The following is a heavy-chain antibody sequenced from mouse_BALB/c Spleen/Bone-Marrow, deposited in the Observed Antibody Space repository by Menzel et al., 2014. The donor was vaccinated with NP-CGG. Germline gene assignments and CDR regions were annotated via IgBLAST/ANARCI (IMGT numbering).Heavy chain of an antibody. Sequence: SGAELVKPGASVKLSCTASGFNIKDTYMHWVKQRPEQGLEWIGRIDPANGNTKYDPKFQGKATITADTSSKTAYLQISSLTSEDTAVYFCTRLEYYAMIYWGPGSSVTVSS. J-gene: IGHJ4*01. CDR1: GFNIKDTY. CDR3: TRLEYYAMIY. CDR2: IDPANGNT. V-gene: IGHV14-3*02.